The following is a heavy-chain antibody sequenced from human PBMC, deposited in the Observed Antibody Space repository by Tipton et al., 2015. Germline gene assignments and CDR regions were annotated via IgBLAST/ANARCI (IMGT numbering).Heavy chain of an antibody. J-gene: IGHJ4*02. CDR3: ACQDYDSLTRDYQTVDY. CDR2: ISHSGNT. V-gene: IGHV4-38-2*01. CDR1: AYSINSDYY. Sequence: GLVKPSETLSLTCAVSAYSINSDYYWGWIRQPPGKGLEWIGSISHSGNTYYNPSLKSRVTMSRDTSKNQFSLKLTSVTAADTAVYYCACQDYDSLTRDYQTVDYWGQGTLVTVSS. D-gene: IGHD3-9*01.